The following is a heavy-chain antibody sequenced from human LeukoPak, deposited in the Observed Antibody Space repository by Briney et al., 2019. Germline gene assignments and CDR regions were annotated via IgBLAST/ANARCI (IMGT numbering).Heavy chain of an antibody. CDR3: ARVYWVTGPFDY. Sequence: GGSLRLSCTASGFTFSSYSMNWVRQAPGKGLEWVAVIWYDGSNKYYADSVKGRFTISRDNSKNTLYLQMDSLRAEDTAVYYCARVYWVTGPFDYWGQGTLVTVSS. J-gene: IGHJ4*02. CDR1: GFTFSSYS. D-gene: IGHD7-27*01. V-gene: IGHV3-33*08. CDR2: IWYDGSNK.